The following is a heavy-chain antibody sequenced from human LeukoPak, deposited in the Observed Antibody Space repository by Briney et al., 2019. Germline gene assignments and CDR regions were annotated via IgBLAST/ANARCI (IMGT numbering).Heavy chain of an antibody. Sequence: GGSLRLSCAASGFTFSNSAMNWVRQAPGKGLEWVSFIGSSISYISYADSVKGRFTISRDNAKNSLYLQMNSLRAEGTAVYYCAREGYYSGMDVWGQGTTVTVSS. V-gene: IGHV3-21*01. J-gene: IGHJ6*02. CDR3: AREGYYSGMDV. CDR2: IGSSISYI. CDR1: GFTFSNSA.